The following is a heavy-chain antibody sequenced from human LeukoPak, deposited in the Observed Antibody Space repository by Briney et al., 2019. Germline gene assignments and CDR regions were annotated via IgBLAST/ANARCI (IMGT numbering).Heavy chain of an antibody. J-gene: IGHJ4*02. Sequence: PSETLALTCTVSGGSISGYYCNWVRQPPGGKGLEWIGQISYSGLTKYNPALKSRVTISVDTSKNQISVNLNSVTAADTAFYYCARHRAIAGPFDHWGRGTQVTVSS. CDR3: ARHRAIAGPFDH. D-gene: IGHD6-19*01. CDR2: ISYSGLT. CDR1: GGSISGYY. V-gene: IGHV4-59*08.